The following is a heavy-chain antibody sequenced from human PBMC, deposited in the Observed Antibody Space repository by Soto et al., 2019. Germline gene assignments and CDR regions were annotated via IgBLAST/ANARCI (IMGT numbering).Heavy chain of an antibody. CDR3: AREGIAAALDY. D-gene: IGHD6-13*01. CDR1: GFTFSSYS. J-gene: IGHJ4*02. Sequence: GGAVRLSCAASGFTFSSYSMNWVRQAPGKGLEWVSSISSSSSYIYYADSVKGRFTISRDNAKNSLYLQVNSLRAEDMAVYYCAREGIAAALDYWGQGTLVTVSS. CDR2: ISSSSSYI. V-gene: IGHV3-21*01.